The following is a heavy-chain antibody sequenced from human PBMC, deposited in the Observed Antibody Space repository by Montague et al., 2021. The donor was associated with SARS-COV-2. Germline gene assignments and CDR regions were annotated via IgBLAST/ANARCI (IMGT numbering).Heavy chain of an antibody. CDR3: ARRGVVVIPAVVEYYYGMDV. J-gene: IGHJ6*02. D-gene: IGHD2-2*01. V-gene: IGHV4-59*12. Sequence: SETLSLTCTVSGDSISSYHWSWIRQPPGKGLEWIGYLYNSGSANYNASLKSRVTMSLDTSKNQFALTLSSVTAADTAVYYCARRGVVVIPAVVEYYYGMDVWGQGTTVTVSS. CDR1: GDSISSYH. CDR2: LYNSGSA.